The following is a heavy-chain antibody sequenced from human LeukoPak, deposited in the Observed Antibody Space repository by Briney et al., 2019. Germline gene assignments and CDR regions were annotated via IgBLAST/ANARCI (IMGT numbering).Heavy chain of an antibody. D-gene: IGHD4-11*01. CDR3: TRKGTVTTPFDY. V-gene: IGHV6-1*01. J-gene: IGHJ4*02. CDR1: GDSVSSNSAA. Sequence: SQTLSLTCAISGDSVSSNSAAWNRIRQSPSRGLEWLGRTYYRSKWLTDYAESVKSRITINADTSKNQFSLQLNSVTPEDTAVYYCTRKGTVTTPFDYWGQGILVTVSS. CDR2: TYYRSKWLT.